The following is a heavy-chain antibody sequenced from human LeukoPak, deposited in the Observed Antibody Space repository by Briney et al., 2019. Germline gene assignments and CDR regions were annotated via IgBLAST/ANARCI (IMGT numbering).Heavy chain of an antibody. CDR2: ISYDGSNK. J-gene: IGHJ6*02. V-gene: IGHV3-30*18. CDR3: AKDQGIAVAGRYYYGMDV. CDR1: GFTFSSYG. Sequence: GGSLRLSCAASGFTFSSYGMHWVRQAPDKGLEWVAVISYDGSNKYYADSVKGRFTISRDNSKNTLYLQMNSLRAEDTAVYYCAKDQGIAVAGRYYYGMDVWGQGTTVTVSS. D-gene: IGHD6-19*01.